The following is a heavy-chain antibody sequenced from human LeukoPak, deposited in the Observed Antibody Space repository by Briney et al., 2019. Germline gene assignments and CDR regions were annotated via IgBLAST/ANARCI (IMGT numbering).Heavy chain of an antibody. CDR3: AKETTHLLRYFDWLSRYFDY. CDR1: GFTFSSYA. CDR2: ISGSGGST. D-gene: IGHD3-9*01. Sequence: GGSLRLSCAASGFTFSSYAMSWVRQAPGKGLEWVSAISGSGGSTYYADSVKGRFTISRDNSKNTLYLQMNSLRAEDTAVYYCAKETTHLLRYFDWLSRYFDYWGQGTLVTVSS. J-gene: IGHJ4*02. V-gene: IGHV3-23*01.